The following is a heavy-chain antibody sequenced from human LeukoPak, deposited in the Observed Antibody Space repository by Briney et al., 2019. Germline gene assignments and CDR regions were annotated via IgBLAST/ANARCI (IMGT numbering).Heavy chain of an antibody. V-gene: IGHV4-59*01. CDR2: IYYSGST. D-gene: IGHD3-10*01. Sequence: SETLSLTCTVSGGSISSYYWSWIRQPPGKGLEWIGYIYYSGSTNYNPSLKSRVTISVDTSKNQFSLKLSSVTAADTAVYYCACEVPSAAFDIWGQGTTVIVSS. CDR3: ACEVPSAAFDI. J-gene: IGHJ3*02. CDR1: GGSISSYY.